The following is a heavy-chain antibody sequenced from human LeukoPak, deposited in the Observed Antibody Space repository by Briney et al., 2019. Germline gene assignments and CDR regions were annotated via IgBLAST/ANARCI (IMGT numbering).Heavy chain of an antibody. CDR2: ITSDGSST. D-gene: IGHD1-26*01. Sequence: GGSLRLSCTASGFTFNNYWMHWVRQAPGTGLVWVPRITSDGSSTSYADSVKGRFTISRDNAKNTLYLQMNSLRAEDTAVYYCARDEAVGAPFDYWGQGTLVTVSS. V-gene: IGHV3-74*01. CDR3: ARDEAVGAPFDY. J-gene: IGHJ4*02. CDR1: GFTFNNYW.